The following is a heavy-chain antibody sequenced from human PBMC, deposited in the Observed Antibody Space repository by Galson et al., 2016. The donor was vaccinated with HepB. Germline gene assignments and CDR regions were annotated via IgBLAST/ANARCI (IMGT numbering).Heavy chain of an antibody. CDR2: FYRSGST. CDR3: ARGPSREWLLYYYYYYGMDV. Sequence: WIRQPPGKGLEWIGHFYRSGSTYYNPSLKSRVTISVDRSKNQFSLKLSSVTAADTAVYYCARGPSREWLLYYYYYYGMDVWGQGTTVTVSS. J-gene: IGHJ6*02. D-gene: IGHD3-3*01. V-gene: IGHV4-30-2*01.